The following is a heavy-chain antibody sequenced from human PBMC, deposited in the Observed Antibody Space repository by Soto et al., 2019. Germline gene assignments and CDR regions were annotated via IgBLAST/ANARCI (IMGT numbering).Heavy chain of an antibody. J-gene: IGHJ5*02. CDR1: GYTFTSYA. D-gene: IGHD2-2*01. V-gene: IGHV1-18*01. CDR3: ARDLLPAARSDR. CDR2: ISAYNGNT. Sequence: DAANSSCTASGYTFTSYAISWVRQAPGQGLEWMGWISAYNGNTNYAQKLQGRVTMTTDTYTSTAYMELRSLRSDDTAVYYCARDLLPAARSDRWGHETFVPV.